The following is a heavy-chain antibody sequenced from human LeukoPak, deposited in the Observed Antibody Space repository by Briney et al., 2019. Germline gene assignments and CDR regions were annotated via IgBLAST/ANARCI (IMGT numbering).Heavy chain of an antibody. J-gene: IGHJ4*02. CDR2: IYYSGST. Sequence: SQTLSLTCTVSGGSISSGDYYWSWIRQPPGKGLEWIGYIYYSGSTYYNPSLKSRVTISVDTSKNQFSLKLSSVTAADTAVYYCARDGLYNYGYSYFDYWGQGTLVTVSS. CDR1: GGSISSGDYY. V-gene: IGHV4-30-4*08. D-gene: IGHD5-18*01. CDR3: ARDGLYNYGYSYFDY.